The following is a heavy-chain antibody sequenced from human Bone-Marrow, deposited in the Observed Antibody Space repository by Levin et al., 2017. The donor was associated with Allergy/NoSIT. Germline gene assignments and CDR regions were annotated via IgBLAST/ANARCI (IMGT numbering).Heavy chain of an antibody. V-gene: IGHV3-30-3*01. CDR1: GFTFSSYA. CDR2: ISYDGSNK. Sequence: PGGSLRLSCAASGFTFSSYAMHWVRQAPGKGLEWVAVISYDGSNKYYADSVKGRFTISRDNSKNTLYLQMNSLRAEDTAVYYCARDEITMVRGVIMHYYGMDVWGQGTTVTVSS. CDR3: ARDEITMVRGVIMHYYGMDV. D-gene: IGHD3-10*01. J-gene: IGHJ6*02.